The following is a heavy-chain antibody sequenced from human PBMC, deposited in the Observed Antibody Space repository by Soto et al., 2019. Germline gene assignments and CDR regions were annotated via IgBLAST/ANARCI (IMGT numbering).Heavy chain of an antibody. J-gene: IGHJ5*02. CDR3: ARDTNTVRFYDSSGYLNWFDP. V-gene: IGHV1-46*03. D-gene: IGHD3-22*01. CDR1: GYTFTSYY. CDR2: INPSAGST. Sequence: ASVKASCKASGYTFTSYYMHWVRQAPGQGLEWMGIINPSAGSTSYAQKFQGRVTMTRDTSTSTVYMELSSLRSEDTAVYYCARDTNTVRFYDSSGYLNWFDPWGQGTLVTVSS.